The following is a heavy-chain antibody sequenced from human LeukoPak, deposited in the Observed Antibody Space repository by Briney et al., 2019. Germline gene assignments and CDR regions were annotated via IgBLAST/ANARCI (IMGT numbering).Heavy chain of an antibody. CDR2: VYYNGDT. J-gene: IGHJ4*02. Sequence: PETLSLTCTVSGGSISSSSHYWGWIRQPPGKGLEWIGSVYYNGDTYYNPSLKSRAITSVDTSRNQFSLRLSSVTAADMAIYYCARHKAYSDYVSDWGQGTLVTVSS. D-gene: IGHD4-11*01. CDR1: GGSISSSSHY. CDR3: ARHKAYSDYVSD. V-gene: IGHV4-39*01.